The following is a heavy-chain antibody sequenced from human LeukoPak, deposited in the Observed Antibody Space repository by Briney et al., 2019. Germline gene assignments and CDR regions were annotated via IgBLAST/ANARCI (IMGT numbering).Heavy chain of an antibody. CDR3: AKSHSVAVAGTYSTYYFDS. CDR2: ISGTGAST. J-gene: IGHJ4*02. Sequence: PGGSLRLSCAASGFTFSSFAMSWVCQAPGRGLEWVSSISGTGASTYYADSVKGRFTISRDNSRNTLYLQMSSLRAEDTAVYYCAKSHSVAVAGTYSTYYFDSWGQGTLVTVSS. D-gene: IGHD6-19*01. V-gene: IGHV3-23*01. CDR1: GFTFSSFA.